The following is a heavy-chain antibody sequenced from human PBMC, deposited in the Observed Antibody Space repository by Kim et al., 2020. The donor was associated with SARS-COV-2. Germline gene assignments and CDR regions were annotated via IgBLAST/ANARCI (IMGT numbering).Heavy chain of an antibody. D-gene: IGHD3-9*01. V-gene: IGHV3-11*05. CDR3: ARVYPYYDILTGWYGSRFDP. Sequence: FTISRDNAKNSLYLQMNSLRAEDTAVYYCARVYPYYDILTGWYGSRFDPWGQGTLVTVSS. J-gene: IGHJ5*02.